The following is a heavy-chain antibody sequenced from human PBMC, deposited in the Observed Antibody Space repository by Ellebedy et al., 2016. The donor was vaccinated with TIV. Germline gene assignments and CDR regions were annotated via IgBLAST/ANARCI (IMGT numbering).Heavy chain of an antibody. J-gene: IGHJ4*02. V-gene: IGHV4-4*02. CDR3: ARLGRSGFPSDH. CDR2: IFHSGST. Sequence: MPSETLSLTCAVSGGFISSSNWWTWVRQPPGKGLEWIGEIFHSGSTNYNPSLKSRVTISVDESKNQFSLNLTSVTAADTAVYYSARLGRSGFPSDHWGQGTLVTVSS. D-gene: IGHD3-3*01. CDR1: GGFISSSNW.